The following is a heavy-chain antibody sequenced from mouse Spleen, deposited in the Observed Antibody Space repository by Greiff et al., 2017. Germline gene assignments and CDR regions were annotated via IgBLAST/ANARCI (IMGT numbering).Heavy chain of an antibody. CDR1: GYTFTDYE. CDR3: TRGGGYPHWYFDV. CDR2: IDPETGGT. Sequence: VKLMESGAELVRPGASVTLSCKASGYTFTDYEMHWVKQTPVHGLEWIGAIDPETGGTAYNQKFKGKAILTADKSSSTAYMELRSLTSEDSAVYYCTRGGGYPHWYFDVWGAGTTVTVSS. V-gene: IGHV1-15*01. D-gene: IGHD2-2*01. J-gene: IGHJ1*01.